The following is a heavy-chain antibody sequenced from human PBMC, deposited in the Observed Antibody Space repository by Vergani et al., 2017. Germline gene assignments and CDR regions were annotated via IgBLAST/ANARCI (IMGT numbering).Heavy chain of an antibody. Sequence: QVQLVQSGAEVKKPGSSVKVSCKASGGTFSSYTISWVRQAPGQGLEWMGRIIPILGIANYAQKFQGRVTITADKSTSTAYMELSSLRSEDTAVYYCARXGKSLSIPHYGMDVWGQGTTVTVSS. CDR2: IIPILGIA. D-gene: IGHD4-23*01. J-gene: IGHJ6*02. CDR3: ARXGKSLSIPHYGMDV. CDR1: GGTFSSYT. V-gene: IGHV1-69*02.